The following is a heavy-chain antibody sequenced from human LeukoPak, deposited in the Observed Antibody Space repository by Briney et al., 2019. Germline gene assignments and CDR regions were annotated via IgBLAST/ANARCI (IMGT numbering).Heavy chain of an antibody. D-gene: IGHD1-1*01. V-gene: IGHV4-34*01. CDR2: INHSGST. Sequence: SETLSLTCAVYGGSFSGYYWSWIRQPPGKGLEWIGEINHSGSTNYNPSLKSRVTISVDRSKNQFSPKLSSVTAADTAVYYCARAGTSAFDIWGQGTMVTVSS. CDR1: GGSFSGYY. J-gene: IGHJ3*02. CDR3: ARAGTSAFDI.